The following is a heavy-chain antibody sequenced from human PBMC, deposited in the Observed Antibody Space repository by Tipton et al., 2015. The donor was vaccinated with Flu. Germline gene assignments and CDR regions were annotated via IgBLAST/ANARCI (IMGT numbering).Heavy chain of an antibody. D-gene: IGHD2-8*01. CDR3: ARARLMVYATNWFDP. Sequence: SLRLSCAASGFTFSSYWMSWVRQAPGKGLEWVANIKQDGSEKYYVDSVKGRFTISRDNAKNSLYLQMNSLRAEDTAVYYCARARLMVYATNWFDPWGQGTLVTVSS. V-gene: IGHV3-7*01. J-gene: IGHJ5*02. CDR1: GFTFSSYW. CDR2: IKQDGSEK.